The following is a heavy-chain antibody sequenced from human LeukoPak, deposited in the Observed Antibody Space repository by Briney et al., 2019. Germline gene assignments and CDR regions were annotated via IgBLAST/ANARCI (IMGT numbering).Heavy chain of an antibody. CDR1: GGTFSSYA. V-gene: IGHV1-69*05. D-gene: IGHD6-13*01. J-gene: IGHJ6*03. Sequence: SVKVSCKAAGGTFSSYAISWVRQAPGQGLEWMGGIMPIFGTGNYTQKFQGRVTITTDESTSTAYMELRSLRSEDTAVSSCARDPLPPPIAAAGHYYYMDVWGKGTTVTVSS. CDR3: ARDPLPPPIAAAGHYYYMDV. CDR2: IMPIFGTG.